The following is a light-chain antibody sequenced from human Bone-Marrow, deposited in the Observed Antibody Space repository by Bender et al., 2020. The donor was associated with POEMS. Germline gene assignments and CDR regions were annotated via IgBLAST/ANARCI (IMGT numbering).Light chain of an antibody. CDR3: QSYDRNLNVV. Sequence: QSVLTQPPSASGTPGQRVTITCSGSRSNIGINYVYWYQHFPGTAPNLLIYRNNQRSSGVPARFSGSKSATSASLAITGLQAEDEADYYCQSYDRNLNVVFGGGTKVIV. CDR1: RSNIGINY. V-gene: IGLV1-47*01. CDR2: RNN. J-gene: IGLJ2*01.